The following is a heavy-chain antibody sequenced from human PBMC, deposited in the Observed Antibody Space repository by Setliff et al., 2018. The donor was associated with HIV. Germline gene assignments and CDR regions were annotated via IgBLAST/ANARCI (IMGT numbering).Heavy chain of an antibody. D-gene: IGHD2-21*02. CDR3: ARAPIYCGGDCYLFDY. J-gene: IGHJ4*02. Sequence: ASVKVSCKASGYTFCEYYMFWLRQAPGQGLEWMGWINPYNGATKSAHKFQGRVTVTRDTSITTTYMELTRLTSDDTAIYYCARAPIYCGGDCYLFDYWGQGTLVTVSS. CDR2: INPYNGAT. V-gene: IGHV1-2*02. CDR1: GYTFCEYY.